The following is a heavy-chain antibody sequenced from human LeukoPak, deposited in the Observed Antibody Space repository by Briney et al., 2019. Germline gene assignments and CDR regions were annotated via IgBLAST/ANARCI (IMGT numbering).Heavy chain of an antibody. V-gene: IGHV3-73*01. CDR3: TLEGRIGDPSFSFDY. J-gene: IGHJ4*02. Sequence: GGSLRLSCAPSGVTFSGSAMHWVRQASGKGLEWVGRIRSKANSYATAYAASVKGRFTISRDDSKNTAYLQMNSLKTEDTAVYYCTLEGRIGDPSFSFDYWGQGTLVTVSS. CDR2: IRSKANSYAT. D-gene: IGHD2-21*02. CDR1: GVTFSGSA.